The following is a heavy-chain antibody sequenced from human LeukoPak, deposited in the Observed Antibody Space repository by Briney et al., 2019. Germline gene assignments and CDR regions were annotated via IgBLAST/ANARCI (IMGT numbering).Heavy chain of an antibody. V-gene: IGHV3-30*18. Sequence: GGSLRLSCEVSGFSIGNHGMHWVRQAPDKGLEWVAMISHDGGAKYYGDSVKGRLTISRDNSENTFYLQMNGLRAEDTAVYYCAKGHYYGSGSLDYWGQGTLVTVSS. CDR1: GFSIGNHG. CDR2: ISHDGGAK. J-gene: IGHJ4*02. CDR3: AKGHYYGSGSLDY. D-gene: IGHD3-10*01.